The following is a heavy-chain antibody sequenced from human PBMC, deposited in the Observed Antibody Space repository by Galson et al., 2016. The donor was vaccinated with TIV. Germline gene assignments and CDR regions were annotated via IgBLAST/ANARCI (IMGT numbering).Heavy chain of an antibody. D-gene: IGHD3-22*01. CDR1: GGSMSSYY. Sequence: ESLSLTCTVSGGSMSSYYWSWIRQPPGKGLEWIGHIYYSGRTTYNPSLKSRVTISVDTSKNQFSLKLTSVTAADTAVYYCARPDTTHFSDTSGYYHGDAFDIWGQGTMVTVSS. J-gene: IGHJ3*02. CDR3: ARPDTTHFSDTSGYYHGDAFDI. CDR2: IYYSGRT. V-gene: IGHV4-59*01.